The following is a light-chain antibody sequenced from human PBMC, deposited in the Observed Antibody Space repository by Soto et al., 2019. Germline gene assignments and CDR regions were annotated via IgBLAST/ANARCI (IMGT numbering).Light chain of an antibody. CDR2: DVS. CDR3: SSFTSSSTFV. Sequence: QSVLAQPASVSGSRGQSITISCTGTSSDVGRYNYVSWFQQHPGKVPKLMIYDVSNWPSGVSDRFSGSKSGNTASLTISGLQPEDEADYYCSSFTSSSTFVFGTGTKVTVL. CDR1: SSDVGRYNY. J-gene: IGLJ1*01. V-gene: IGLV2-14*03.